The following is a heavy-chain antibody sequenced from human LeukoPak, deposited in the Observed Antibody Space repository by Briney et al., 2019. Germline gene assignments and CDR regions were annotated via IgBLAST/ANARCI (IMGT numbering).Heavy chain of an antibody. Sequence: ASVKVSFKASGYTFTSYGISWVRQAPGQGLEWMGWISAYNGNTNYAQKLQGRVTMTTDTSTSTAYMELRSLRSDDTAVYYCARDHGGSYYYYGMDVWGQGTTVTVSS. CDR3: ARDHGGSYYYYGMDV. CDR2: ISAYNGNT. CDR1: GYTFTSYG. V-gene: IGHV1-18*01. J-gene: IGHJ6*02. D-gene: IGHD1-26*01.